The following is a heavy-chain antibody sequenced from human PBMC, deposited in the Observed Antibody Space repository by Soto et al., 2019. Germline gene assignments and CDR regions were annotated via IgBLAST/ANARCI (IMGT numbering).Heavy chain of an antibody. Sequence: SETLSLTCTVSGGSISSYYWSWIRQPPGKGLEWIGYIYYSGSTYYNPSLKSRVTISVDTSKNQFSLKLSSVTAADTAVYYCAREYYYDSSGFDYWGQGTLVT. CDR3: AREYYYDSSGFDY. D-gene: IGHD3-22*01. CDR1: GGSISSYY. J-gene: IGHJ4*02. CDR2: IYYSGST. V-gene: IGHV4-59*12.